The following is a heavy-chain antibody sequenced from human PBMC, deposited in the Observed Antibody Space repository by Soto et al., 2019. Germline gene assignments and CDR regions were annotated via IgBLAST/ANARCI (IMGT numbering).Heavy chain of an antibody. CDR2: IIPISGTA. CDR1: GGTFSSYA. CDR3: ARGEGYINFDY. D-gene: IGHD5-12*01. J-gene: IGHJ4*02. Sequence: QVQRVQSGAEVKKPGSSVMFSCRASGGTFSSYAISWVRQAPGQGLEWMGGIIPISGTANYSKKFQGRVTLPEDESTGTAYIELSSLGYEDTVVYYCARGEGYINFDYWGQGTLVIVSS. V-gene: IGHV1-69*12.